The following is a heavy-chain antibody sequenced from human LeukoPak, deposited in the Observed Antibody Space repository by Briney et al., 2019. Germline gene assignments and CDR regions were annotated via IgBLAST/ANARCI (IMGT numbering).Heavy chain of an antibody. V-gene: IGHV4-61*02. CDR3: ARESRSPRLKYFEY. D-gene: IGHD2/OR15-2a*01. CDR1: GGSISSGSYY. J-gene: IGHJ4*02. CDR2: IYTSGST. Sequence: SQTLSLTCTVSGGSISSGSYYWSWIRQPAGKGLEWIGRIYTSGSTNYNPSLKSRVTISVDTSKNQSSLKLSSVTAADTAVYYCARESRSPRLKYFEYWGQGILATVSS.